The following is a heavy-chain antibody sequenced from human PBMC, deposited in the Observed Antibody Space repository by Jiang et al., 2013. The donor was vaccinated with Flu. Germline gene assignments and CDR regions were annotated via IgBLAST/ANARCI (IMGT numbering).Heavy chain of an antibody. D-gene: IGHD1-26*01. CDR3: ARPHNRSHCARYGGPTLAANWFDF. CDR2: IYPGDSDT. CDR1: GYSFTSYW. J-gene: IGHJ5*01. V-gene: IGHV5-51*01. Sequence: SLKISCKASGYSFTSYWIGWVRQMSGKGLEWMGIIYPGDSDTRYSPSFQGQVTMSVDKSIDTAYLQWSSLKASDTAMYYCARPHNRSHCARYGGPTLAANWFDFWGQGTLVTVSS.